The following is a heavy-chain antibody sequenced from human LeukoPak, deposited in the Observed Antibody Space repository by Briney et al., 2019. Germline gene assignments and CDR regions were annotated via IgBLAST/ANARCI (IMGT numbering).Heavy chain of an antibody. CDR1: GFTFSNYA. CDR2: ITGSGGNT. V-gene: IGHV3-23*01. Sequence: QTGGSLRLSCAASGFTFSNYAMSWVRQAPGKGLEWVSAITGSGGNTYYADSVKGRFTTSRDNSKNTLYLQMNSLRDKDTAVYYCAKWGDFDVLTGYYVPDFWGQGTLVTVSS. J-gene: IGHJ4*02. CDR3: AKWGDFDVLTGYYVPDF. D-gene: IGHD3-9*01.